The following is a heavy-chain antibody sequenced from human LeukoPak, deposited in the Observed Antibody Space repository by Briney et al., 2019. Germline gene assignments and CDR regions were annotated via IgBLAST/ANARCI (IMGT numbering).Heavy chain of an antibody. Sequence: SQTLSLTCAVSGYSLGTGFYCGWVRQPPGKGLEWIGNMYHTGTIYYNPSLRSRLTISEDTSKSHFSLTVDSVTAADTAVYYCATGRYSGSVDYWGQGILVTVSS. CDR3: ATGRYSGSVDY. CDR2: MYHTGTI. J-gene: IGHJ4*02. V-gene: IGHV4-38-2*01. CDR1: GYSLGTGFY. D-gene: IGHD1-26*01.